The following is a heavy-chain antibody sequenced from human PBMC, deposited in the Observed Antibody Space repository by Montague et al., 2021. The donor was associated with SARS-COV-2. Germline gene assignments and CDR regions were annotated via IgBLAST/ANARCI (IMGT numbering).Heavy chain of an antibody. CDR2: MSYSGSS. CDR3: ARMLAATGHLDF. Sequence: SETLSLTCTVSGGSINTPNHYWGWIRQPPGKGLEWVGSMSYSGSSYYNPSLRRRLTISVDTSKNQFPLRLSSVTAADTAVYCCARMLAATGHLDFWGQGTLVTVSS. D-gene: IGHD6-13*01. V-gene: IGHV4-39*01. J-gene: IGHJ4*02. CDR1: GGSINTPNHY.